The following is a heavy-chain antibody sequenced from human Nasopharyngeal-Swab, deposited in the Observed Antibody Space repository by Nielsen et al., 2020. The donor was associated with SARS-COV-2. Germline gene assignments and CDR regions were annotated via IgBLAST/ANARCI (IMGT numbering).Heavy chain of an antibody. Sequence: PGKGLEWVSVIYSGGSTYYADSVKGRFTISRDNSKNTLYLQMNSLRAEDTAVYYCARGDPYYYGMDVWGQGTTVTVSS. CDR2: IYSGGST. J-gene: IGHJ6*02. CDR3: ARGDPYYYGMDV. V-gene: IGHV3-53*01.